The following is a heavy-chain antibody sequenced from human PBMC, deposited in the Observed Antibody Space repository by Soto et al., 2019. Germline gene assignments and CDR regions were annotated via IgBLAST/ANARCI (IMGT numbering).Heavy chain of an antibody. CDR1: GFNFSSYA. J-gene: IGHJ4*02. V-gene: IGHV3-30-3*01. D-gene: IGHD1-26*01. CDR2: ISYDGSNK. Sequence: QVQLVESGGGVVQPGRSLRLSCAASGFNFSSYAMHWVRQAPGKGLEWVAVISYDGSNKYYADSVKGRFTISRDNSKNTLYLQMNSLRAEDTAVYYCARVFLGLPSPLSPYDYWGQGTLVTVSS. CDR3: ARVFLGLPSPLSPYDY.